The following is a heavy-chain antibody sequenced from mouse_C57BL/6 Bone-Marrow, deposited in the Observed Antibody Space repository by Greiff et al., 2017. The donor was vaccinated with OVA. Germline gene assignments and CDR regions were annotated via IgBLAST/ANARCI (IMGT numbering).Heavy chain of an antibody. V-gene: IGHV2-2*01. CDR2: IWSGGST. CDR1: GFSLTSYG. Sequence: QVHVKQSGPGLVQPSQSLSITCTVSGFSLTSYGVHWVRQSPGKGLEWLGVIWSGGSTDYNAAFISRLSISKDNSKSQVFFKMNSLQADDTAIYYCARKDHYYGSSYAWFAYWGQGTLVTVSA. D-gene: IGHD1-1*01. CDR3: ARKDHYYGSSYAWFAY. J-gene: IGHJ3*01.